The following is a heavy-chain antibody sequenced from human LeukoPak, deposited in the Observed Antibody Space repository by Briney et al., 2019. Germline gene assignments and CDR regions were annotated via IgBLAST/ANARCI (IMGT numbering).Heavy chain of an antibody. Sequence: SVKVSCKASGYTFTGYYMHWVRQAPGQGLEWMGGIIPIFGTANYAQKFQGRVTITADESTSTAYMELSSLRSEDTAVYYCALTQSEPYFDYWGQGTLVTVSS. CDR1: GYTFTGYY. D-gene: IGHD1-14*01. V-gene: IGHV1-69*13. J-gene: IGHJ4*02. CDR2: IIPIFGTA. CDR3: ALTQSEPYFDY.